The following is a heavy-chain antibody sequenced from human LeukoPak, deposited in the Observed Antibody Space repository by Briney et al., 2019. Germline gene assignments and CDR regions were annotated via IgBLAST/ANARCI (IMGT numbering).Heavy chain of an antibody. CDR2: IFYSGNT. CDR3: ARRSNGWYGHWYDP. Sequence: SETLSLTCTVSGDSISTSSDYWGWGWIRQPPGRGLEWIGNIFYSGNTYYNPSLKSRVTISVDTSKNQFSLNLSSVAAADTAVYYCARRSNGWYGHWYDPWGQGTLVTVSS. V-gene: IGHV4-39*01. D-gene: IGHD6-19*01. CDR1: GDSISTSSDY. J-gene: IGHJ5*02.